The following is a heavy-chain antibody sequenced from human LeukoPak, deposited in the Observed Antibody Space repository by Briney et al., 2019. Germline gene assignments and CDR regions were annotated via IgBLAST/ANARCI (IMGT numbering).Heavy chain of an antibody. V-gene: IGHV3-30*02. D-gene: IGHD3-22*01. CDR3: AKDLASYYYDSSGYRHPDY. J-gene: IGHJ4*02. Sequence: XGSRXLSCAASGFTFSSYGMHWVRQAPGKGLEWVAFIRYDGSNKYYADSVKGRFTISRDNSKNTLYLQMNSLRAEDTAVYYCAKDLASYYYDSSGYRHPDYWGQGTLVTVSS. CDR2: IRYDGSNK. CDR1: GFTFSSYG.